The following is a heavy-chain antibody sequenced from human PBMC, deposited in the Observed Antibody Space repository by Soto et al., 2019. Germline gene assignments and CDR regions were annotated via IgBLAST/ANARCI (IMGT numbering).Heavy chain of an antibody. D-gene: IGHD3-3*01. CDR1: GDSISSGSYY. CDR3: ARRLEFGNGYFTAPRDV. CDR2: IYYTGRT. V-gene: IGHV4-39*02. J-gene: IGHJ6*04. Sequence: QLQLQESGPGLVKPSETLSLTCIVSGDSISSGSYYWGWIRQPPGKGLEWIGSIYYTGRTNSSPDLKSRVTISANTSNNHFSLRLCSVPAVDTEVYYCARRLEFGNGYFTAPRDVWGTGTTVTVSS.